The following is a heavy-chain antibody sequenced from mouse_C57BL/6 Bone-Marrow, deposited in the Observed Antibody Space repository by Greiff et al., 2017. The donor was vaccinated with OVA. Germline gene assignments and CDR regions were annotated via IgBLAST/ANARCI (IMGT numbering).Heavy chain of an antibody. Sequence: EVHLVESEGGLVQPGSSMKLSCTASGFTFSDYYMAWVRQVPEKGLEWVANINYDGSSTYYLDSLKSRFIISRDNAKNILYLQMSSLKSEDTATYYCARGYFDGYYDAMDYWGQGTSVTVSS. J-gene: IGHJ4*01. CDR3: ARGYFDGYYDAMDY. CDR2: INYDGSST. CDR1: GFTFSDYY. V-gene: IGHV5-16*01. D-gene: IGHD2-3*01.